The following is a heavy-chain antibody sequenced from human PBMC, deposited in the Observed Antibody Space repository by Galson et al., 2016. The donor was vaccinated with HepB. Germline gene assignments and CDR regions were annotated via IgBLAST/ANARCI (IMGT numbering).Heavy chain of an antibody. D-gene: IGHD2-8*01. J-gene: IGHJ5*02. CDR1: GLTVSNNY. V-gene: IGHV3-53*01. CDR2: MYSGGAT. CDR3: ARDPPAAGSSTWA. Sequence: SLRLSCAVSGLTVSNNYMRWVRQAPGKGLEWVSLMYSGGATHYADSVKGRFTISRDNSQNTLFLQMNSLRVEDTAAYYCARDPPAAGSSTWAWGQGTLVTVSA.